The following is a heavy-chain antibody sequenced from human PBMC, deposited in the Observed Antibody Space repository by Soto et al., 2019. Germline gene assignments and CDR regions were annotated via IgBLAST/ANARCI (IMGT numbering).Heavy chain of an antibody. CDR3: ARGNVVATIVYYYYYGMDV. J-gene: IGHJ6*02. CDR1: GGSFSGYY. Sequence: KASETLSLTCAVHGGSFSGYYWSWIRQPPGKGLEWIGEINHSGSTNYNPSLKSRVTISVDTSKNQFSLKLSSVTAADTAVYYCARGNVVATIVYYYYYGMDVWGQGTTVTVSS. CDR2: INHSGST. V-gene: IGHV4-34*01. D-gene: IGHD5-12*01.